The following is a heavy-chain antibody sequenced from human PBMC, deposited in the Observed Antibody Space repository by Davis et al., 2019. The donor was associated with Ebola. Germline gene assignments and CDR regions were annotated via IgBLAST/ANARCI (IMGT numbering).Heavy chain of an antibody. Sequence: ASVKVSCKASGYTFTSYGISWVRQAPGQGLEWMGWISAYNGNTNYAQKLQGRVTMTTDTSTSTAYMELRSLRSDDTAVYYCATGYCSSTSCYLYYYYGMDVWGQGTTVTVPS. CDR1: GYTFTSYG. CDR2: ISAYNGNT. J-gene: IGHJ6*02. CDR3: ATGYCSSTSCYLYYYYGMDV. D-gene: IGHD2-2*01. V-gene: IGHV1-18*01.